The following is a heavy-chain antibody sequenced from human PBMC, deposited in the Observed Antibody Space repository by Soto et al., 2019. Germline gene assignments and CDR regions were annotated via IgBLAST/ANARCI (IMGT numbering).Heavy chain of an antibody. V-gene: IGHV2-70*01. J-gene: IGHJ4*02. CDR3: GRTPNRIAVAGTFDY. D-gene: IGHD6-19*01. CDR2: IDWDDDK. Sequence: SGPTLVNPTQTLTLTCTFSGFSLSTSGMCVSWIRQPPGKALEWLALIDWDDDKYYSTSLKTRLTISKDTSKNQVVLTMTNMDPVDTATYYCGRTPNRIAVAGTFDYWGQGTLVTVYS. CDR1: GFSLSTSGMC.